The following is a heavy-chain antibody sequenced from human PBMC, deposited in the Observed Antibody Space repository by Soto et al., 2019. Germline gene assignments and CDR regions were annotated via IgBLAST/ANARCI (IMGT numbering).Heavy chain of an antibody. CDR2: IWFDGRND. J-gene: IGHJ4*02. D-gene: IGHD3-22*01. V-gene: IGHV3-33*01. Sequence: GGSLRLSCAASGLPFSTYLMLWVRQAPGKGLEWVALIWFDGRNDYYTDSVKGRFTISRDTSENTLYLQMNSLTAEDTAVYYCARDSYYTTSGNLPPDYWGQGTLVTVSS. CDR1: GLPFSTYL. CDR3: ARDSYYTTSGNLPPDY.